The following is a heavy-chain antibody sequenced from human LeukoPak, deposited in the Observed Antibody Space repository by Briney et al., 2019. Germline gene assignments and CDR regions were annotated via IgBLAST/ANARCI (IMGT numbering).Heavy chain of an antibody. CDR1: GYTFTNYA. V-gene: IGHV1-3*03. Sequence: ASVKVSCKASGYTFTNYAIHWVRQAPGQRLEWMGWINAGNGDTKYSQEFQGRVTITRDTSANTAYMQLSSLRSEDMAVYYCARDPLQYHDLLTGSQPQYYFDFWGQGTLVTVSS. D-gene: IGHD3-9*01. CDR3: ARDPLQYHDLLTGSQPQYYFDF. J-gene: IGHJ4*02. CDR2: INAGNGDT.